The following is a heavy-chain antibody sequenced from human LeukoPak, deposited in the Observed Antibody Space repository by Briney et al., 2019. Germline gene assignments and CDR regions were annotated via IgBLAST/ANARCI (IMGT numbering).Heavy chain of an antibody. V-gene: IGHV3-30*04. CDR3: ARSRSASTSGWYDYFDY. CDR1: GFTFSSSA. J-gene: IGHJ4*02. D-gene: IGHD6-19*01. CDR2: ISYDGSKK. Sequence: GRSLRLSCAASGFTFSSSAMQWVRQAPGKGLEWVAVISYDGSKKYYADSVKGRFTISRDDSKNTLYQQMNSLRGEDTAVYYCARSRSASTSGWYDYFDYWGRGTLVTVSS.